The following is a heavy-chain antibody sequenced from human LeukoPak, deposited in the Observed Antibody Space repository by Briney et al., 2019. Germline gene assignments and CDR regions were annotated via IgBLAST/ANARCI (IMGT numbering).Heavy chain of an antibody. CDR1: GFNLRNYW. V-gene: IGHV3-74*01. CDR3: ARDPGYYYYGMDV. Sequence: PGGSLRLSCAVSGFNLRNYWIHWVRHSPGKGLEWVARINGEGSRISYADSVRGRFTISRDNAKNTAYLQMNSLRAEDTALYYCARDPGYYYYGMDVWGQGTTVVVSS. CDR2: INGEGSRI. J-gene: IGHJ6*02.